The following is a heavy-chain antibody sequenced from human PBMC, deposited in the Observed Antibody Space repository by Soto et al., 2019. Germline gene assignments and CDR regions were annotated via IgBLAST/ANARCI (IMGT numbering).Heavy chain of an antibody. J-gene: IGHJ6*02. CDR3: ARGGRRWQQLPYNDMDV. Sequence: QVQLHQWGAGLLKTSETLSLTCTAYGGYFSGYYWSWIRQPPGRGLEWIGEVNHSGSTNYNPSLKSRVTISIDTSRNQFSLKLTSVTAADTAVYYCARGGRRWQQLPYNDMDVWGQGTTVTVSS. CDR1: GGYFSGYY. CDR2: VNHSGST. D-gene: IGHD1-1*01. V-gene: IGHV4-34*01.